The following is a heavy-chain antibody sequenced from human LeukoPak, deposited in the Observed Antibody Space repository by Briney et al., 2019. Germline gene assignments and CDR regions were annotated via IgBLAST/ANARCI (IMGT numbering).Heavy chain of an antibody. V-gene: IGHV3-23*01. CDR1: GFTFSSYA. Sequence: GGSLRLSCAASGFTFSSYAMSWVRQAPGKGLEWVSAISGSGGSTYYADSVKGRFTISRDNSKNTLYLQMNSLRAEDTAVYYCARGNAGYCASTSCPHVFDIWGQGTLVTVSS. CDR3: ARGNAGYCASTSCPHVFDI. CDR2: ISGSGGST. J-gene: IGHJ3*02. D-gene: IGHD2-2*01.